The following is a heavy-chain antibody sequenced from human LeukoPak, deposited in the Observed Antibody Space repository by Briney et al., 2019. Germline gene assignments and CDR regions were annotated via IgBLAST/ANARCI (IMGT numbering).Heavy chain of an antibody. V-gene: IGHV3-30*18. CDR1: GFTFSSYG. J-gene: IGHJ4*02. D-gene: IGHD2-2*01. Sequence: GGSLRLSCAASGFTFSSYGMHWVRQAPGKGLEWVAVISYDGCNKYYADSVKGRFTISRDNSKNTLYLQMNSLRAEDTAVYYCAKGASVVPTAIGYWGQGTLVTVSS. CDR2: ISYDGCNK. CDR3: AKGASVVPTAIGY.